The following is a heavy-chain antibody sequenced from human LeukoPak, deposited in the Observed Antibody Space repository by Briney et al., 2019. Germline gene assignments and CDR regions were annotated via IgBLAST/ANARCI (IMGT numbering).Heavy chain of an antibody. CDR1: GYTFTSYG. Sequence: GASVKVSCKASGYTFTSYGISWVRQAPGQGLEWMGWISAYNGNTNYAQKLQGRVTITPDPSTSTAYMELRSLRSDDTAVYYCARQSRGYCSSTSCSHYFDYWGQGTLVTVSS. J-gene: IGHJ4*02. CDR3: ARQSRGYCSSTSCSHYFDY. V-gene: IGHV1-18*01. D-gene: IGHD2-2*01. CDR2: ISAYNGNT.